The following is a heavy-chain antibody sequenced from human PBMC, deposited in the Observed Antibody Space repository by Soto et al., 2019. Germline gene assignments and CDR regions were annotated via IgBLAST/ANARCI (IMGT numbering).Heavy chain of an antibody. Sequence: QVQLVESGGGVVQPGRSLRLSCVASGFTFSSYGMHWVRQAPGKGLEWVAAISHDGNNQHYADSVTGRFTISRDNSKSAVYLQMGSLRTDDTAVYYCVSRQGYLSWGQGTLVTVSS. CDR3: VSRQGYLS. CDR2: ISHDGNNQ. D-gene: IGHD1-1*01. CDR1: GFTFSSYG. J-gene: IGHJ5*02. V-gene: IGHV3-30*03.